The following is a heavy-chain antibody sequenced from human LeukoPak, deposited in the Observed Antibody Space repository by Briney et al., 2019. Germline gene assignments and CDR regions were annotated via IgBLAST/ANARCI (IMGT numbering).Heavy chain of an antibody. D-gene: IGHD3-22*01. CDR1: GFTFSSYA. CDR2: ISGSGGST. CDR3: AKTYYDSSGYYEDY. J-gene: IGHJ4*02. Sequence: GGSLRLSCAASGFTFSSYAMSLVRQAPGKGLEWVSAISGSGGSTYYADSVKGRFTISRDNAKNTLYLQMNSLRAEDTAVYYCAKTYYDSSGYYEDYWGQGTLVTVSS. V-gene: IGHV3-23*01.